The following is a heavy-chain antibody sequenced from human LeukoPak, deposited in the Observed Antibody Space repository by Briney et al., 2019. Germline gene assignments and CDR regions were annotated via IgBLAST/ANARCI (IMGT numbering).Heavy chain of an antibody. J-gene: IGHJ4*02. CDR3: AKVAGLVRGASDY. Sequence: GGSLRLSCAASGFTFSSYSMNWVRQAPGKGLEWVSAISGSGGSTYYADSVKGRFTISRDNSKNTLYLQMNSLRAEDTAVYYCAKVAGLVRGASDYWGQGTLVTVSS. V-gene: IGHV3-23*01. D-gene: IGHD3-10*01. CDR2: ISGSGGST. CDR1: GFTFSSYS.